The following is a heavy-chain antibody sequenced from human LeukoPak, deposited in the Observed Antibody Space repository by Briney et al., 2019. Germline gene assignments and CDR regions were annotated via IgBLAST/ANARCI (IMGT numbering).Heavy chain of an antibody. Sequence: GGSLRLSCAASGFTFSSYSMNWVRQAPGKGLEWVSSISSSSSYIYYADSVKGRITISRDNTKNSLYLQMNSLRAEDTAVYYCARGDSSGTYWGQGTLVTVSS. V-gene: IGHV3-21*04. CDR3: ARGDSSGTY. CDR1: GFTFSSYS. J-gene: IGHJ4*02. D-gene: IGHD3-22*01. CDR2: ISSSSSYI.